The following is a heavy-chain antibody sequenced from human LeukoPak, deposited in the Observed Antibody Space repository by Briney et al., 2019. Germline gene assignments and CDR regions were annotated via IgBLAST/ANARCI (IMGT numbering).Heavy chain of an antibody. J-gene: IGHJ6*03. CDR1: GYTFTSYG. CDR2: ISAYSGNT. CDR3: ARGSYGNYYYYYMDV. D-gene: IGHD5-18*01. Sequence: GASVKVSCKASGYTFTSYGISWVRQAPGQGLEWMGWISAYSGNTNYAQKLQGRVTMTTDTSTSTAYMELRSLRSEDTAVYYCARGSYGNYYYYYMDVWGKGTTVTISS. V-gene: IGHV1-18*01.